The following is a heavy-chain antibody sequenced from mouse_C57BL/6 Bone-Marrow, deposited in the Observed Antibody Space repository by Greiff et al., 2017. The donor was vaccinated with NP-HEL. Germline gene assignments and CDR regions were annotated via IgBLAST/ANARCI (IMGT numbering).Heavy chain of an antibody. CDR1: GYTFTSYW. J-gene: IGHJ2*01. V-gene: IGHV1-52*01. CDR2: IDPSDSET. D-gene: IGHD2-4*01. Sequence: QVQLQQPGAELVRPGSSVKLSCKASGYTFTSYWMHWVKQRPIQGLEWIGNIDPSDSETHSNQKFKDKATLTVDKSSSTAYVQLSSLTYEDSAVYYGARGYYDYEDDYGGQGTTLTVSS. CDR3: ARGYYDYEDDY.